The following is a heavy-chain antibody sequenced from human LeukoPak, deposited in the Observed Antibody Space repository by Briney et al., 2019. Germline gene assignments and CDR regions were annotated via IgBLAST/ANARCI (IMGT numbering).Heavy chain of an antibody. D-gene: IGHD6-13*01. Sequence: KPSETLSLTCAGYAGSFSGYYWSWIRQPPGKGLEWIGEINHSGSTNYNPSLKSRVTRSVDTSKSQFSLKLSSVTAADTAVYYCARGLGSWKYWGQGTLVTVSS. CDR1: AGSFSGYY. CDR2: INHSGST. CDR3: ARGLGSWKY. J-gene: IGHJ4*02. V-gene: IGHV4-34*01.